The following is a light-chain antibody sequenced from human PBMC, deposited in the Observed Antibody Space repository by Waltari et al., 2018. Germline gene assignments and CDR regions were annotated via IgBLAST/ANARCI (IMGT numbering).Light chain of an antibody. CDR2: DDT. V-gene: IGLV3-21*02. Sequence: YELTQPPSASVAPGQTAKIPCGGHDIRGKTGHWYQQNPGQAPVLVIYDDTARPSGIPKRISGSDTATLTIARVEAGDEAVYYCQVWDGDADHPVFGGGTKLTVL. CDR3: QVWDGDADHPV. CDR1: DIRGKT. J-gene: IGLJ2*01.